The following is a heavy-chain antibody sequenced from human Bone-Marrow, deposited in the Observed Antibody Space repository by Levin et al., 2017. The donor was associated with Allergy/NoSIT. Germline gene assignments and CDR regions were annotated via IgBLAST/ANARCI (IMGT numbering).Heavy chain of an antibody. CDR2: ISNSGTFI. V-gene: IGHV3-21*01. D-gene: IGHD5-12*01. J-gene: IGHJ4*02. CDR3: ATELGYSLGYGGFYFDY. CDR1: GFTFNACN. Sequence: GGSLRLSCAASGFTFNACNMNWVRQAPGKGLEWVAFISNSGTFIYYADSVEGRFTISRDNAKNSLYLQMNSLRAEDTAVYFCATELGYSLGYGGFYFDYWGQGTLATVTS.